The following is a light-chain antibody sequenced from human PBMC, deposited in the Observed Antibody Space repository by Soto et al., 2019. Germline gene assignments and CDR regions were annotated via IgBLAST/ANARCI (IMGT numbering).Light chain of an antibody. CDR2: DTS. J-gene: IGKJ1*01. Sequence: EIVLTQSPATLSLSPGERATLSCMASQSVSIYLAWYQQKPGQAPRLLMYDTSNRAPGIPARFSGSGSGTDFTLTISSLEPEDFAVYVCQRRSKFLWTFGQGTKVEI. CDR3: QRRSKFLWT. V-gene: IGKV3-11*01. CDR1: QSVSIY.